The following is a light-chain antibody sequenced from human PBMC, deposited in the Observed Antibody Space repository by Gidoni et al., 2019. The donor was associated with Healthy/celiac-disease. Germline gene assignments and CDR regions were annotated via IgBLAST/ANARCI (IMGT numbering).Light chain of an antibody. J-gene: IGLJ2*01. Sequence: QSALTQPASVSGSPGQSITISCPGTSSDAGGYNYVSWYQQHPGKDPKLMIYDVSNRPSGVSKRFSGSKSGNTASLTISGLQAEDEADYYCSSYTSSSVVFSGGTKLTVL. V-gene: IGLV2-14*01. CDR2: DVS. CDR3: SSYTSSSVV. CDR1: SSDAGGYNY.